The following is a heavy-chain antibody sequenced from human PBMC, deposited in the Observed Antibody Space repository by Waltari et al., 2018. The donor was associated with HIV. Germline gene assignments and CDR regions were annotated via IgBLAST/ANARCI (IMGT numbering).Heavy chain of an antibody. CDR1: GFTVSSNY. J-gene: IGHJ2*01. CDR3: ARGVVLDGYHWFFDL. V-gene: IGHV3-66*02. CDR2: IYSGGGT. D-gene: IGHD5-18*01. Sequence: EVQVVESGGGLVQPGGSLRLSCAASGFTVSSNYMNWVRQAPGKGLEWVSVIYSGGGTHYADSVKGRFTISRDNSKNTLYLQMNSLRDEDTAVYHCARGVVLDGYHWFFDLWGRGSLVTVSS.